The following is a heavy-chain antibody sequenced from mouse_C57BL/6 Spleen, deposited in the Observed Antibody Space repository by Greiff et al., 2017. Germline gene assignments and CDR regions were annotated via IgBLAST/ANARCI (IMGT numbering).Heavy chain of an antibody. CDR1: GFTFTDYY. CDR2: IRNKANGYTT. V-gene: IGHV7-3*01. Sequence: EVMLVESGGGLVQPGGSLSLSCAASGFTFTDYYMSWVRQPPGKALEWLGFIRNKANGYTTEYSASVKGRFTISRDNSQSILYLQMNALGAEDSATYYCARSLRGFDYWGQGTTLTVSS. CDR3: ARSLRGFDY. J-gene: IGHJ2*01.